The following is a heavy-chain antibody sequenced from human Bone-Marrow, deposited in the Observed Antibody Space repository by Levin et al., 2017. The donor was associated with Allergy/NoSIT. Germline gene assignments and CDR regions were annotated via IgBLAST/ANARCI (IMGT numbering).Heavy chain of an antibody. CDR2: ISYDGSNK. V-gene: IGHV3-30*18. D-gene: IGHD3-22*01. J-gene: IGHJ3*02. CDR1: GFTFSSYG. CDR3: AKTYYDSSGYYTPAFDI. Sequence: GESLKISCAASGFTFSSYGMHWVRQAPGKGLEWVAVISYDGSNKYYADSVKGRFTISRDNSKNTLYLQMNSLRAEDTAVYYCAKTYYDSSGYYTPAFDIWGQGTMVTVSS.